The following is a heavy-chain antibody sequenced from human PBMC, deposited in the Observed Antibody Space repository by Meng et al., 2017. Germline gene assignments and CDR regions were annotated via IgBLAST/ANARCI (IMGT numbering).Heavy chain of an antibody. CDR3: ARDQSSGWPFDY. J-gene: IGHJ4*02. D-gene: IGHD6-19*01. Sequence: QVQVVGSGGGVVQPGRSLRLSCAASGFTFSSYGMHWVRQAPGKGLEWVAVIWYDGSNKYYADSVKGRFTISRDNSKNTLYLQMNSLRTEDTAVYYCARDQSSGWPFDYWGQGTLVTVSS. CDR1: GFTFSSYG. CDR2: IWYDGSNK. V-gene: IGHV3-33*01.